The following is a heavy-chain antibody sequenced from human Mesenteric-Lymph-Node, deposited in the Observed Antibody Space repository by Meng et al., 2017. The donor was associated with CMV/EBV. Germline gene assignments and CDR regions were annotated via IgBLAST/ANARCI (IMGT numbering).Heavy chain of an antibody. Sequence: SETLSLTCTVSGGSISSSSYYWGWIRQPPGKGLEWIGSIYYSGSTCYNPSLKSRVTISVDTSKNQFSLKLSSVTAADTAVYYCARVQLDYGGNSYYYYGMDVWGQGTTVTVSS. CDR3: ARVQLDYGGNSYYYYGMDV. J-gene: IGHJ6*02. D-gene: IGHD4-23*01. V-gene: IGHV4-39*07. CDR1: GGSISSSSYY. CDR2: IYYSGST.